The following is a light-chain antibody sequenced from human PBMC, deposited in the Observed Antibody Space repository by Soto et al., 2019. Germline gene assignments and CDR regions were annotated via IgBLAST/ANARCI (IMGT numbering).Light chain of an antibody. CDR1: QSVPANY. J-gene: IGKJ1*01. CDR3: LQYGTPWWT. Sequence: EIVLTQSPGTLSLSPGERVTLSCRASQSVPANYLAWYQQKPGQAPRLLIYGASNRATGIPDRFSGSGSGTDFTLTVSRLEPEDFAVYYCLQYGTPWWTFGQGAMVEIK. CDR2: GAS. V-gene: IGKV3-20*01.